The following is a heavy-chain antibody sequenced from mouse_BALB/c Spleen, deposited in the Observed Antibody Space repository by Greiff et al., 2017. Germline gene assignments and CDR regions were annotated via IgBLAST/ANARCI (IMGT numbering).Heavy chain of an antibody. D-gene: IGHD2-4*01. V-gene: IGHV5-12-1*01. Sequence: EVQRVESGGGLVKPGGSLKLSCAASGFAFSSYDMSWVRQTPEKRLEWVAYISSGGGSTYYPDTVKGRFTISRDNAKNTLYLQMSSLKSEDTAMYYCARHPMITTYYFDYWGQGTTLTVSS. CDR3: ARHPMITTYYFDY. CDR2: ISSGGGST. J-gene: IGHJ2*01. CDR1: GFAFSSYD.